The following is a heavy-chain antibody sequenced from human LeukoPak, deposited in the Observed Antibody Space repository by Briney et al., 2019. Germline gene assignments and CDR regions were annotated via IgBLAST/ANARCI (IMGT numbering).Heavy chain of an antibody. Sequence: PGGSLRLSCAASGFTFSSDSMNWVRQAPGKGLEWASYISSSSSTIYYADSVKGRFTISRDNAKNSLYLQMNSPRAEDTAVYYCARDGDIVVVPAAMDYWGQGTLVTVSS. CDR3: ARDGDIVVVPAAMDY. V-gene: IGHV3-48*01. CDR1: GFTFSSDS. J-gene: IGHJ4*02. D-gene: IGHD2-2*01. CDR2: ISSSSSTI.